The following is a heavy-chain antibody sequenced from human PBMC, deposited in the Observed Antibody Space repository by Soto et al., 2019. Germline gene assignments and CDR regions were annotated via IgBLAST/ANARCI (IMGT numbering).Heavy chain of an antibody. CDR2: IHSSGTT. Sequence: QVQLHEPGPGLVKPSETLSLTCTVSDVSTSNFFWKWFRQPPGKGLEWIGNIHSSGTTNYNPSLESRVTISLDTSNSQCSLKMNSVPAADTAVYYCARGSGWLTDYWGQGSQVTVS. CDR3: ARGSGWLTDY. D-gene: IGHD6-19*01. J-gene: IGHJ4*02. V-gene: IGHV4-59*08. CDR1: DVSTSNFF.